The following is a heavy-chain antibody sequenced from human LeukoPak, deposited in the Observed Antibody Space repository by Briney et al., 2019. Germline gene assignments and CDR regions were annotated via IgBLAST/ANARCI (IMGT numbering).Heavy chain of an antibody. D-gene: IGHD3-9*01. J-gene: IGHJ5*02. CDR1: GYTFTSYD. CDR2: MNPNSGNT. V-gene: IGHV1-8*03. CDR3: ARGRGRYFDSFDP. Sequence: RASVKVSCKASGYTFTSYDINWVRQATGQGLEWMGWMNPNSGNTGYAQKFQGRVTITRNTSISTAYMELSSLRSEGTAVYYCARGRGRYFDSFDPWGQGTLVTVSS.